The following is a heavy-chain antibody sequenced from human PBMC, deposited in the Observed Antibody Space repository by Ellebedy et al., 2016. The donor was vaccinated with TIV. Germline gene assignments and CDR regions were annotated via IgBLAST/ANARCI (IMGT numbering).Heavy chain of an antibody. V-gene: IGHV1-3*01. CDR1: GYTFTSYA. CDR3: ARGGLGVGRDIVVVVAAAPYNWFDP. CDR2: INAGNGNT. Sequence: ASVKVSXKASGYTFTSYAMHWVRQAPGQRLEWMGWINAGNGNTKYSQKFQGRVTITRDTSASTAYMELSSLRSEDTAVYYCARGGLGVGRDIVVVVAAAPYNWFDPWGQGTLVTVSS. D-gene: IGHD2-15*01. J-gene: IGHJ5*02.